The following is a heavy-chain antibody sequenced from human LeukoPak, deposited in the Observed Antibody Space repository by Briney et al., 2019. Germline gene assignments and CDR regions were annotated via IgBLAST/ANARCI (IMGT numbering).Heavy chain of an antibody. CDR2: IRSSGSTI. CDR1: GFTFSSYE. V-gene: IGHV3-48*03. Sequence: PGGSLRLSCAASGFTFSSYEMNWVRQAPGKGLEWVSYIRSSGSTIYYADSVKGRFTISRDNAKNSLYLQMNSLRAEDTAVYYCAREKIAVAGNDAFDIWGQGTMVTVSS. CDR3: AREKIAVAGNDAFDI. D-gene: IGHD6-19*01. J-gene: IGHJ3*02.